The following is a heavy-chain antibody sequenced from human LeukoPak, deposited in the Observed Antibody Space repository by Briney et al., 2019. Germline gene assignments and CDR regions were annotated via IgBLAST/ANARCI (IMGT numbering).Heavy chain of an antibody. CDR2: INEDGSTT. CDR1: GFTFSSNW. CDR3: HIVVVTAIGVPFDI. Sequence: GGSLRLSCAASGFTFSSNWMHWVRQAPGKGLVWVSRINEDGSTTNYADSVKGRFTISRDNAKNTLYLQMNSLRAEDTAVYYCHIVVVTAIGVPFDIWGQGTMVTVSP. V-gene: IGHV3-74*01. D-gene: IGHD2-21*02. J-gene: IGHJ3*02.